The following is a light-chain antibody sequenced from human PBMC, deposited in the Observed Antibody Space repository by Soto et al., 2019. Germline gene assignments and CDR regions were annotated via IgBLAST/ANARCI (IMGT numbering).Light chain of an antibody. CDR2: GNS. Sequence: QSVLTQPPSVSGAPGQRVTISGTGSSSNIGAGYDVHWYQQLPGTAPKLLIYGNSDRPSGVPDRFSGSKSGTSASLAITGLQDEDEADYYCQSYDSSLYVFGTGTKLTVL. CDR3: QSYDSSLYV. CDR1: SSNIGAGYD. J-gene: IGLJ1*01. V-gene: IGLV1-40*01.